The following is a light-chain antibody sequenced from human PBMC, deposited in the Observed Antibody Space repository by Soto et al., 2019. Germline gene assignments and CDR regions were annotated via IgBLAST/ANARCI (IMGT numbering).Light chain of an antibody. Sequence: QSVLTQPASVSGSPGQSITISCTGTSSDIGAYNYVSWYQHHPGKAPKFIIYDVSNRPSGDSDRFSGSKSGNTASLTISRLQAEDEADYYCNSYTSSSTYVFGTGTKLTVL. CDR2: DVS. J-gene: IGLJ1*01. CDR3: NSYTSSSTYV. CDR1: SSDIGAYNY. V-gene: IGLV2-14*03.